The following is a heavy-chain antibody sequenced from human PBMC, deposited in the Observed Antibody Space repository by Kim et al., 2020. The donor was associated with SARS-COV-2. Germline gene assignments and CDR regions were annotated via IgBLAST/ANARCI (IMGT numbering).Heavy chain of an antibody. D-gene: IGHD4-4*01. J-gene: IGHJ4*02. V-gene: IGHV4-30-2*01. CDR2: IYQSGGT. Sequence: SETLSLTCDVSGASISSGSYSWSWIRQPQGQGLEWIASIYQSGGTYYNPSLKSRATISVDRSKNQFSLTLTSVTAADTAVYYCTRGPYSDYFDYWGQGTL. CDR1: GASISSGSYS. CDR3: TRGPYSDYFDY.